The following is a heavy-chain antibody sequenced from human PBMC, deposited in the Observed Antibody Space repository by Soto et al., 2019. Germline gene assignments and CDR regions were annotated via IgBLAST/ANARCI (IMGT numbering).Heavy chain of an antibody. V-gene: IGHV3-30*18. Sequence: QVQLVESGGGVVQPGRSLRLSCAASGFTSSSYGMHWVRQAPGKGLEWVAVISYDGSNKYYADSVKGRFTISRDNSKNTLYLQMNSLRAEDTAVYYCAKNGPRSSSWYQRIERGIGYYFDYWGQGTLVTVSS. D-gene: IGHD6-13*01. CDR2: ISYDGSNK. CDR3: AKNGPRSSSWYQRIERGIGYYFDY. J-gene: IGHJ4*02. CDR1: GFTSSSYG.